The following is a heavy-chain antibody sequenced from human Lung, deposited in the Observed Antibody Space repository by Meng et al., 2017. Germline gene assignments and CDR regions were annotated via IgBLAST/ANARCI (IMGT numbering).Heavy chain of an antibody. CDR2: IDPKSGDT. V-gene: IGHV1-2*06. D-gene: IGHD6-13*01. Sequence: GEWGRFGGEVKKPGASGKVSGKPSGYNFPDYWLHWVRRAPGQGLEWMGRIDPKSGDTHYAQRFQGRVTMTGDTSISTAYMELSGLRSDDTAMYYCSRDEDISAAGKLFGDYWGQGTLVTVSS. CDR1: GYNFPDYW. J-gene: IGHJ4*02. CDR3: SRDEDISAAGKLFGDY.